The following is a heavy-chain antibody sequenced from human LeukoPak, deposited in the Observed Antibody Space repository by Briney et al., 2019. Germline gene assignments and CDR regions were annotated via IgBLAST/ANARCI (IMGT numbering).Heavy chain of an antibody. CDR1: GYTFTGYY. CDR3: AREWVRYCSGGSCYGGPAFDI. V-gene: IGHV1-2*02. Sequence: ASVKVSCKASGYTFTGYYMHWVRQAPGQGFEWMGWINPNSGGTNYAQKFQGRVTMTRDTSISTAYMELSRLRSDDTAVYYCAREWVRYCSGGSCYGGPAFDIWGQGTMVTVSS. CDR2: INPNSGGT. D-gene: IGHD2-15*01. J-gene: IGHJ3*02.